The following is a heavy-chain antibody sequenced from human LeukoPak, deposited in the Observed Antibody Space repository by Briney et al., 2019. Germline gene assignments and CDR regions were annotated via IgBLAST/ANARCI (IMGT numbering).Heavy chain of an antibody. Sequence: GGSLRLSCAASGFTFSDYYMSWIRQAPGKGLEWVSYISSSGSTIYYADSVKGRFTISRDNAKNSLYLQMNSLRAEDTAVYYCARDLSGCSSTSCYKDRYLWTLTWFDPWGQGTLVTVSS. J-gene: IGHJ5*02. CDR3: ARDLSGCSSTSCYKDRYLWTLTWFDP. D-gene: IGHD2-2*02. V-gene: IGHV3-11*04. CDR1: GFTFSDYY. CDR2: ISSSGSTI.